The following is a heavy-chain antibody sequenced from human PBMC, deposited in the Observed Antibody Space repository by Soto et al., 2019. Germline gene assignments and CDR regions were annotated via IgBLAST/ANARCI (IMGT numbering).Heavy chain of an antibody. CDR2: INPSGGST. CDR3: ARDQPDYYDSRPFDI. J-gene: IGHJ3*02. Sequence: ASVKVSCKASGYTFTSYYMHWVRQAPGQGLEWMGIINPSGGSTSYAQKFQGRVTMTRDTSTSTVYMELSSLRSEDTAVYYCARDQPDYYDSRPFDIWGQGTIVT. V-gene: IGHV1-46*01. CDR1: GYTFTSYY. D-gene: IGHD3-22*01.